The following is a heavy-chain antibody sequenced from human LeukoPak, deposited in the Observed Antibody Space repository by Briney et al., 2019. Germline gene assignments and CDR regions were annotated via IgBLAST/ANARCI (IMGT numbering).Heavy chain of an antibody. CDR3: ARVSLNYYDSSGYYPFTDY. CDR2: ISSSSSYI. CDR1: GFTFSSYS. J-gene: IGHJ4*02. Sequence: GGSLRLSCAASGFTFSSYSMNWVRQAPGKGLEWVSSISSSSSYIYYAESVKGRFTISRDNAKNSLYLQMNSLRAEDTAVYYCARVSLNYYDSSGYYPFTDYWGQGTLVTVSS. V-gene: IGHV3-21*01. D-gene: IGHD3-22*01.